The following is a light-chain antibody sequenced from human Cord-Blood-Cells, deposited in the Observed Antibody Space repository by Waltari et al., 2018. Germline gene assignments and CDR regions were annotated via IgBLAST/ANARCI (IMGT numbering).Light chain of an antibody. V-gene: IGLV2-11*01. CDR1: SSDVGGYNY. CDR3: CSYAGSYNWV. J-gene: IGLJ3*02. Sequence: QSALTQPRSVSGSPGQSVTISCTGTSSDVGGYNYVSWYQQHPGKAPKLMIYDVSKRPSCVPDRFSGSKAGNTASLTISGLQAEDEADYYCCSYAGSYNWVFGGGTKLTVL. CDR2: DVS.